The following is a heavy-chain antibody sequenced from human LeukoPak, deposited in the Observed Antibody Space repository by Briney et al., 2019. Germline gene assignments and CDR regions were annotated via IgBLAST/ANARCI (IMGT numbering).Heavy chain of an antibody. CDR2: ISYDGSNK. CDR1: GFTFSSYA. Sequence: GGSLRLSCAASGFTFSSYAMHWVRQAPGKGLEWVAVISYDGSNKYYADSVKGRFTISRDNAKNSLYLQMNSLRAEDTAVYYCARGGSMTTVTTGDYWGQGTLVTVSS. V-gene: IGHV3-30-3*01. D-gene: IGHD4-17*01. J-gene: IGHJ4*02. CDR3: ARGGSMTTVTTGDY.